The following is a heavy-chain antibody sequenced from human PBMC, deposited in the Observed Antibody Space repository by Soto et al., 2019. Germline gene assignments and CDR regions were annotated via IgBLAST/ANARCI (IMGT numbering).Heavy chain of an antibody. D-gene: IGHD3-16*01. Sequence: EVQLVESGGGLVQPGRSLRLSCAASGFTFDDYAMHWVRQAPGKGLEWVSGISWNSGSIVYADSVKARFTMSRDNAKNFLYLQMNSLRAEDTALYFCAKDISGRGSYYYYYGMDVWGQGTTVTVS. CDR1: GFTFDDYA. CDR2: ISWNSGSI. CDR3: AKDISGRGSYYYYYGMDV. J-gene: IGHJ6*02. V-gene: IGHV3-9*01.